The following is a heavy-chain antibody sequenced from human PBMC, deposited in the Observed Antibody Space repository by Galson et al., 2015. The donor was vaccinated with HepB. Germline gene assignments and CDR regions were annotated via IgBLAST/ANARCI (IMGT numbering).Heavy chain of an antibody. CDR3: VRYPRFPDA. CDR2: ISGSGHEI. CDR1: GITFRDYY. J-gene: IGHJ5*02. Sequence: SLRLSCAVSGITFRDYYMSWIRQVPGKGPEYISYISGSGHEIGYADSVKGRFTVSRDNAKNSLYLQMNSLRADDTAVYYCVRYPRFPDAWGQGTLVTVSS. V-gene: IGHV3-11*01.